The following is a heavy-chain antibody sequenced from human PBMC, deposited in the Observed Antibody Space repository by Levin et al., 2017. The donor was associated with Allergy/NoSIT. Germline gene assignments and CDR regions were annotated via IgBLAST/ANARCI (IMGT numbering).Heavy chain of an antibody. Sequence: PGGSLRLSCAASGFTFSSYAMSWVRQAPGKGLEWVSAISGSGGSTYYADSVKGRFTISRDNSKNTLYLQMNSLRAEDTAVYYCAKSRMAYSSSWYSLYYYYYGMDVWGQGTTVTVSS. V-gene: IGHV3-23*01. J-gene: IGHJ6*02. CDR1: GFTFSSYA. CDR2: ISGSGGST. CDR3: AKSRMAYSSSWYSLYYYYYGMDV. D-gene: IGHD6-13*01.